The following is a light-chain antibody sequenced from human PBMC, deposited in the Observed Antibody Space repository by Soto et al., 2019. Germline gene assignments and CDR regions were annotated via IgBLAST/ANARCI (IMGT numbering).Light chain of an antibody. CDR2: TNS. V-gene: IGLV1-44*01. CDR1: SSNIGSNT. Sequence: QLVLSQPPSASGTPGQRVTISCSGSSSNIGSNTMSWYQQLPGTAPKLLIFTNSQRPSGVPDRFSGSKSGTSASLAISGLQSEHEADYYCAAWDDSLNGVVFGGGTKLTVL. J-gene: IGLJ3*02. CDR3: AAWDDSLNGVV.